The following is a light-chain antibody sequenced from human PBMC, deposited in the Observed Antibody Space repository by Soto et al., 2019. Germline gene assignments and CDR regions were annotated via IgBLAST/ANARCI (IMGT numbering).Light chain of an antibody. V-gene: IGLV2-14*01. CDR3: SSYTSSSTLV. CDR1: SSDVGGYNY. J-gene: IGLJ2*01. CDR2: DVS. Sequence: QSVPTQPASVSGSPGQSITISCTGTSSDVGGYNYVSWYQQHPGKAPKLMIYDVSNRPSGVSNRFSGSKSGNTASLTISGLQDEDEADYYCSSYTSSSTLVFGGGTKVTVL.